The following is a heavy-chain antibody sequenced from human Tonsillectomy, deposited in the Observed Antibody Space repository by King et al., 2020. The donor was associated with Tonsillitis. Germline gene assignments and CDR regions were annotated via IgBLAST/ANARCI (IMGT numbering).Heavy chain of an antibody. CDR3: TTHHPRYEYYYYYMDV. J-gene: IGHJ6*03. CDR2: IYYSGST. D-gene: IGHD1-1*01. CDR1: GGSITSSSYY. Sequence: QLQESGPGLVKPSETLSLTCSVSGGSITSSSYYWGWIRQSPGKGLEWIGSIYYSGSTFYNPSLKSRVTTSVDMSKNRFSMNLSSVTAADTAVYYSTTHHPRYEYYYYYMDVCAKGTTVTVSS. V-gene: IGHV4-39*01.